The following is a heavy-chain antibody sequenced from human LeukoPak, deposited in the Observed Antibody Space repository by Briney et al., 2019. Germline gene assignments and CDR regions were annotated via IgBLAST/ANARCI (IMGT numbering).Heavy chain of an antibody. D-gene: IGHD6-13*01. CDR3: LRGEGWGSSSWFDY. Sequence: GGSLRLSCAASGFTFSTYDMHWVRQATGKGLEWVSGIGTAGDTYYPGSVKGRFTISRENAKNFLYLQLNSLRAGDTAVYYCLRGEGWGSSSWFDYWGQGTLVTVSS. CDR1: GFTFSTYD. J-gene: IGHJ5*01. CDR2: IGTAGDT. V-gene: IGHV3-13*04.